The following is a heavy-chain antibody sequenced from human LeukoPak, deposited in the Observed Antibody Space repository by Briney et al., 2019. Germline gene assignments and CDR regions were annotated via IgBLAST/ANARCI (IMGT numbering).Heavy chain of an antibody. CDR2: IKQDGSVQ. D-gene: IGHD2-2*01. CDR3: ARRGYCISTNCYTPHFDY. J-gene: IGHJ4*02. V-gene: IGHV3-7*01. CDR1: GLTFSNYW. Sequence: GGSLRLSCAASGLTFSNYWMSWVRQAPGKGLEWVANIKQDGSVQSFVDSVKGRFTISRDNAKNSLYLQMNSLRAEDTAVYYCARRGYCISTNCYTPHFDYWGQGTLVTVSS.